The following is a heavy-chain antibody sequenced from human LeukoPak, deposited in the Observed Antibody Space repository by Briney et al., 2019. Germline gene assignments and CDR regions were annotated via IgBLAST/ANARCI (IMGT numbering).Heavy chain of an antibody. Sequence: GGSLRLSCAASGFTFSDYYMSWIRQAPGKGLEWVSYISSSGSTIYYADSVKGRFTISRDNAKNSLYLQMNSLRAEDTALYYCAKDNERYFDPALFDYWGQGTLVTVSS. CDR2: ISSSGSTI. CDR3: AKDNERYFDPALFDY. V-gene: IGHV3-11*01. CDR1: GFTFSDYY. J-gene: IGHJ4*02. D-gene: IGHD3-9*01.